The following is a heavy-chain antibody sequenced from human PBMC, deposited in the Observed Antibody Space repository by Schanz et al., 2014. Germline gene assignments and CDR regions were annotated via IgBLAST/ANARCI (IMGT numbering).Heavy chain of an antibody. CDR2: IYSGGST. D-gene: IGHD6-6*01. Sequence: EVRLVESGGGLVQPGGSLRLSCAASGFSISDHTMSWVRQAPGKGLEWVSVIYSGGSTYYADSVKGRFTISRDNSKNTLYLQMNSLRAEDTAVYYCARGYSSSMDVWGQGTTVTVSS. CDR1: GFSISDHT. J-gene: IGHJ6*02. V-gene: IGHV3-66*01. CDR3: ARGYSSSMDV.